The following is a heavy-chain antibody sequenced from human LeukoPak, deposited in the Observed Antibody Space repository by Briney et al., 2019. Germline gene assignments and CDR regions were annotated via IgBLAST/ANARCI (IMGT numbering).Heavy chain of an antibody. Sequence: SETLSLTCTVSGGSISSYYWSWIRQPAGKGLEWIGRIYTSGSTYYNPSLKSRVTISVDTSKNQFSLKLSSVTAADTAVYYCARIGYSYGSNPLNYWGQGTLVTVSS. CDR1: GGSISSYY. J-gene: IGHJ4*02. V-gene: IGHV4-4*07. CDR2: IYTSGST. D-gene: IGHD5-18*01. CDR3: ARIGYSYGSNPLNY.